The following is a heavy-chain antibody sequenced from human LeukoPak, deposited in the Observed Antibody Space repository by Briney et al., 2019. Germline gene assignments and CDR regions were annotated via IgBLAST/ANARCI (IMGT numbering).Heavy chain of an antibody. V-gene: IGHV4-38-2*02. J-gene: IGHJ5*02. CDR1: GYSINFGHV. CDR2: INHSGRT. D-gene: IGHD3-22*01. Sequence: PSETLSLTCDVSGYSINFGHVWCCIRQPPGKGLEWIASINHSGRTYYTPSLKSRVTISVDTLKNQFSLKVTSVTAEDTAMYFCARESSAVAHTMMRDWLDPWGQGTLVTVSS. CDR3: ARESSAVAHTMMRDWLDP.